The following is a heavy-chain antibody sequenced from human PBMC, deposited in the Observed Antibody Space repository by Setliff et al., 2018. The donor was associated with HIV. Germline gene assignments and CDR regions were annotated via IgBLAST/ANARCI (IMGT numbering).Heavy chain of an antibody. CDR1: GFALTGYE. CDR3: AAVPWGHSSLIIDH. J-gene: IGHJ4*02. Sequence: GGSLRLSCVASGFALTGYEMNWVRQAPGKGLEWLSYINTSGSKRHYAASVEGRFTVSRDNAKDSLFLQMTSLRVEDTAVYYCAAVPWGHSSLIIDHWGQGTPVTVSS. CDR2: INTSGSKR. V-gene: IGHV3-48*03. D-gene: IGHD3-16*01.